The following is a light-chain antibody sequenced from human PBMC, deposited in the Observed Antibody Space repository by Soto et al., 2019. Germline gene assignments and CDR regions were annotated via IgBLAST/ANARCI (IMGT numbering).Light chain of an antibody. J-gene: IGKJ1*01. CDR2: AAS. CDR3: LQDYNYPRT. CDR1: QGIRND. Sequence: AIQMTPSPSSLSASVGDRVTITCRASQGIRNDLGWYQQKPGKAPKLLIYAASSLQSGVPSRFSGRGSGTDFTLTISSLQPEDFATYYCLQDYNYPRTFGQGTKVDTK. V-gene: IGKV1-6*01.